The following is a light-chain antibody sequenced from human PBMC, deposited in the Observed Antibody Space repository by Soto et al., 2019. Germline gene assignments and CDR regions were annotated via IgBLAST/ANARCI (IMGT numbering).Light chain of an antibody. V-gene: IGKV3-11*01. J-gene: IGKJ1*01. Sequence: EIVLTQSPATLSLSPGERATLSCRASPSVSSYLAWYQQKAGQAPRLLIYDTSNRATGIPARFSGSGSGTDFTLTISSLEPEDFAVYYCHQRSNWPWTFGQVKKVEIK. CDR1: PSVSSY. CDR2: DTS. CDR3: HQRSNWPWT.